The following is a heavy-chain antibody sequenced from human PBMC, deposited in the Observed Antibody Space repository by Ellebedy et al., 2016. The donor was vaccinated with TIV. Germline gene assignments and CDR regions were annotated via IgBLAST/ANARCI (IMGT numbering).Heavy chain of an antibody. V-gene: IGHV4-39*01. D-gene: IGHD3-16*01. CDR1: GGSISSWSYY. Sequence: GSLRLSCTVSGGSISSWSYYCGWIRQPPGKGLEWIGSVYYSGSTYYTPSLKSWVTISVDTSNNQFSLRLTSVTAADTAVYYCAGGIGIEYFHHWGQGTLVTVSS. J-gene: IGHJ1*01. CDR2: VYYSGST. CDR3: AGGIGIEYFHH.